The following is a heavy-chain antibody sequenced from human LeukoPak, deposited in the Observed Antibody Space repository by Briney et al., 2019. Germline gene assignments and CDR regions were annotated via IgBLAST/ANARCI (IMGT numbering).Heavy chain of an antibody. CDR3: ARDPLYCSGGSCYNWFDP. V-gene: IGHV1-2*02. D-gene: IGHD2-15*01. CDR1: GYTFTGYY. Sequence: ASVKVSCKASGYTFTGYYMHWVRQAPGQGLEWMGWINPNSGGTNYAQKFQGRVTMTRDTSISTAYMELSRLRSDDTAVYYCARDPLYCSGGSCYNWFDPWGQGTLGTVSS. J-gene: IGHJ5*02. CDR2: INPNSGGT.